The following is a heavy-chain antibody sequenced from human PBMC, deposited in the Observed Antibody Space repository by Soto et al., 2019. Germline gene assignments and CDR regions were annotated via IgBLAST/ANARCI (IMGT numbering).Heavy chain of an antibody. J-gene: IGHJ4*02. Sequence: NPSETLSLTCTVSGGSISSSSYYWGWIRQPPGKGLEWIGSIYYSGSTYYNPSLKSRVTISLDTSKNQFSLKLSSVTAADTAVYYCASLIATAVYWGQGTLVTVSS. CDR1: GGSISSSSYY. CDR3: ASLIATAVY. CDR2: IYYSGST. V-gene: IGHV4-39*01. D-gene: IGHD6-13*01.